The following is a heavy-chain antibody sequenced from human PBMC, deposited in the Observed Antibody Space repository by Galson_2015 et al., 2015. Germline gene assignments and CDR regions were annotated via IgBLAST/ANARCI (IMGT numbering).Heavy chain of an antibody. CDR1: GFTFNRYA. D-gene: IGHD2-2*01. V-gene: IGHV3-23*01. CDR3: TRGPAEGSFDP. CDR2: LSDNGRKT. Sequence: SLRLSCAASGFTFNRYAMSWVRHAPGKGLQWVSTLSDNGRKTYYSESVKGRFTISRDNYKDIVHLQMNSLATEDTAIYYCTRGPAEGSFDPWGHGTLVTVSS. J-gene: IGHJ5*02.